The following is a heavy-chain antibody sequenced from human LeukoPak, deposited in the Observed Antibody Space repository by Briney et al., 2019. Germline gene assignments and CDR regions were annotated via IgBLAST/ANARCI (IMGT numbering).Heavy chain of an antibody. CDR1: GFTFDAYA. D-gene: IGHD3-10*01. J-gene: IGHJ4*02. Sequence: GGPLRLSCAASGFTFDAYAMHWVRQAPGKGLEWVSGISWNSGSIGYADSVKGRFTISRDNAQNSLYLQMNSLRAEDTALYYCTSERSSGHFDYWGQGTLVTVSS. CDR2: ISWNSGSI. CDR3: TSERSSGHFDY. V-gene: IGHV3-9*01.